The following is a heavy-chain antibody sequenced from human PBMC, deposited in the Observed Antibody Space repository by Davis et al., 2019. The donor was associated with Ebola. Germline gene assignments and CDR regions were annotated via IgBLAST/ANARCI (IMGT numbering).Heavy chain of an antibody. CDR1: GFTFDDYA. J-gene: IGHJ6*02. CDR2: ISWNSGNI. D-gene: IGHD6-6*01. V-gene: IGHV3-9*01. CDR3: AKDSSSSSHYYYGMDV. Sequence: GGSLRLSCAASGFTFDDYAMHWVRQAPGKGLEWVSGISWNSGNIDYADSVKGRFTISRDNAKNSLYLQMNSLRAEDTALYYCAKDSSSSSHYYYGMDVWGQGTTVTVSS.